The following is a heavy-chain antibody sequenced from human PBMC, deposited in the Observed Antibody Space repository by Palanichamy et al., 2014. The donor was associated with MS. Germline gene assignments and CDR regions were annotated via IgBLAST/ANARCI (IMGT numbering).Heavy chain of an antibody. J-gene: IGHJ4*02. V-gene: IGHV4-34*01. D-gene: IGHD2-15*01. CDR3: AGRTATPSYYGH. Sequence: QVQLQQWGAGLLKPSETLSLTCAVYGGSFSDYFWSWIRQPPGKGLEWIGEIDHGGGSNFNPSLKSRVTISVDTSKNQSSLKVSSVTAADTAVYYCAGRTATPSYYGHWGQGTLVTVSA. CDR1: GGSFSDYF. CDR2: IDHGGGS.